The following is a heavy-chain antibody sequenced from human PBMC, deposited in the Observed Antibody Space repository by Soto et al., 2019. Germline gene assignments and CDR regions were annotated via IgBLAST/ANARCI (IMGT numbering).Heavy chain of an antibody. D-gene: IGHD5-12*01. CDR2: IDWDDDK. J-gene: IGHJ6*02. CDR1: GFSLSTSGMC. V-gene: IGHV2-70*11. CDR3: ARIREMATNYYYYYGMDV. Sequence: SGPTMVNPTQTLTLTCTFSGFSLSTSGMCVSWIRQPPGKALEWLARIDWDDDKYYSTSLKTRLTISKDTSKNQVVLTMTNMDPVDTATYYCARIREMATNYYYYYGMDVWGQGTTVTVS.